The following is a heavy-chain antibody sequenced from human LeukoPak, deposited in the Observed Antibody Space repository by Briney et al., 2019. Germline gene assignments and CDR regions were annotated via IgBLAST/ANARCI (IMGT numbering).Heavy chain of an antibody. D-gene: IGHD2-2*01. CDR1: GFTFSNFA. J-gene: IGHJ5*02. CDR3: AKLPHIVVIPAPPGNWFDP. V-gene: IGHV3-23*01. Sequence: GGTLRLSCAASGFTFSNFAMSWGRQAPGKALEWVSGISGSGGSTYYVDSVKGRFTISRDNSKNTLYLQMNSLRAEDTAVYYCAKLPHIVVIPAPPGNWFDPWGQGTLVTVSS. CDR2: ISGSGGST.